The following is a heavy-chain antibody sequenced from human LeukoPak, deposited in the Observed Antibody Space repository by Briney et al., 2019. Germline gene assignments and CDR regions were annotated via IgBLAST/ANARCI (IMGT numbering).Heavy chain of an antibody. CDR1: GYSFTYYY. CDR2: MSPISGGT. Sequence: SVTVSCKASGYSFTYYYMHWVRQAPGQGLEWMGWMSPISGGTKYAQKSQGRVTMTGDTSINTAYMELSSMRSDDTAVYYCARNYGGNSKYFDHWGQGTLVTVSS. V-gene: IGHV1-2*02. D-gene: IGHD4-23*01. J-gene: IGHJ4*02. CDR3: ARNYGGNSKYFDH.